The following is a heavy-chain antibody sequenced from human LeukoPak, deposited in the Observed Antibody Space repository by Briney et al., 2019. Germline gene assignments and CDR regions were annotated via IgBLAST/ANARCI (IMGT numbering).Heavy chain of an antibody. V-gene: IGHV3-48*03. D-gene: IGHD6-13*01. Sequence: PGGSLRLSCAASGFTFSSYEMNWVRQAPGKGLEWASYISSSGSTIYYADSVKGRFTISRDNAKNSLYLQMNSLRAEDTAVYYCARPPPYSSSWYVFDYWGQGTLVTVSS. CDR1: GFTFSSYE. CDR3: ARPPPYSSSWYVFDY. CDR2: ISSSGSTI. J-gene: IGHJ4*02.